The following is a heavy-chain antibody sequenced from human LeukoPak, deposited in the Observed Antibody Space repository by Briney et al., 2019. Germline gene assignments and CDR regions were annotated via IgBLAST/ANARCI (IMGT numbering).Heavy chain of an antibody. CDR2: IKQDGSEK. CDR3: ARESGFRGDAFDI. Sequence: GGSLRLSCAASGFTFSSYWMSWVRQAPGKGLEWVANIKQDGSEKYYVDSVKGRFTISRDNAKNSLYLQMNSLRAEDTAVYYCARESGFRGDAFDIWGQGTMVTVSS. CDR1: GFTFSSYW. J-gene: IGHJ3*02. D-gene: IGHD3-10*01. V-gene: IGHV3-7*01.